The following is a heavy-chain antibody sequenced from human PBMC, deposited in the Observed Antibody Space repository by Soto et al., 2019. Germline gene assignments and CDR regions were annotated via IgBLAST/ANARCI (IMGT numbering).Heavy chain of an antibody. V-gene: IGHV4-30-4*01. CDR2: IYYSGST. J-gene: IGHJ4*02. CDR3: ARIRRPSYYDSSGLLDY. D-gene: IGHD3-22*01. Sequence: SETLSLTCTVSGGSISSGGYYWSWIRQAPGKGLEWIGYIYYSGSTYDNPSLKSRVTISVDTSKNQFSLKLSSVTAADTAVYYCARIRRPSYYDSSGLLDYWGQGTLVTVSS. CDR1: GGSISSGGYY.